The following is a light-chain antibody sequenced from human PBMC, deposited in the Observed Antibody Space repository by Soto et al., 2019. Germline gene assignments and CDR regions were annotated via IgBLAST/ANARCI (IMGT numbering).Light chain of an antibody. CDR1: QSVSSSY. CDR3: QQYGTPIT. J-gene: IGKJ5*01. V-gene: IGKV3-20*01. CDR2: GAS. Sequence: DIVLTQSPGTLSLSLGERATLSCRASQSVSSSYLAWYQQKPGQAPSLLIYGASSRATGIPDRFSGSGSGTDFTLTISRLEPEDFAVYYCQQYGTPITFGQGTRLEIK.